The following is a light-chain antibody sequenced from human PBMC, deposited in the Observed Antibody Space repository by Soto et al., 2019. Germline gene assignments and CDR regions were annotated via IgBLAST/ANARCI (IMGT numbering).Light chain of an antibody. CDR3: CSYATSSTYV. V-gene: IGLV2-23*01. CDR1: SSDVGSYNL. J-gene: IGLJ1*01. CDR2: EDT. Sequence: QSALTQPASVSGSPGQSIAISCTGTSSDVGSYNLVSWYQQHPGKAPKLMIYEDTKRPSGVSDRFSGSKSGNTASLTISWLQAEDEADYYCCSYATSSTYVFGTGTKLTVL.